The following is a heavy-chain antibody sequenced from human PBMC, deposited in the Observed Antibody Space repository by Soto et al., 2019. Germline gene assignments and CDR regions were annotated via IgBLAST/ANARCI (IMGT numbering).Heavy chain of an antibody. CDR1: GFTVSSNY. CDR3: AREGSVSGSRDFDY. J-gene: IGHJ4*02. CDR2: IYSGGST. D-gene: IGHD1-26*01. Sequence: PGGSLRLSCAASGFTVSSNYMSWVRQAPGKGLEWVSVIYSGGSTYYADSVKGRFTISRDNSKNTLYLQMNSLRAEDTAVYYCAREGSVSGSRDFDYWGQGTLVTVSS. V-gene: IGHV3-66*01.